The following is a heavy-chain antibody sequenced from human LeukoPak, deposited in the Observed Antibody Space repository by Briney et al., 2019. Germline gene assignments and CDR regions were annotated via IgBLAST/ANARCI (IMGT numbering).Heavy chain of an antibody. V-gene: IGHV3-48*01. D-gene: IGHD2-15*01. CDR3: ARAGPEYCSGGSCYSGRGYYFDY. CDR2: ISSSSSTI. Sequence: GGSLRLSCAASGFTFRSYAMSWVRQAPGKGLEWVSYISSSSSTIYYADSVKGRFTISRDNAKNSLYLQMNSLRAEDTAVYYCARAGPEYCSGGSCYSGRGYYFDYWGQGTLVTVSS. CDR1: GFTFRSYA. J-gene: IGHJ4*02.